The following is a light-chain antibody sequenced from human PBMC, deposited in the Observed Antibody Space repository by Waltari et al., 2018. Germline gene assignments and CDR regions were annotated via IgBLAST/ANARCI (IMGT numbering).Light chain of an antibody. CDR1: QSVSRNC. V-gene: IGKV3-20*01. CDR3: QQCAGSPYT. CDR2: SAS. Sequence: EIVLTQSPATLSLSPGERATLSCRASQSVSRNCLAWYRPKPGQAPRLLIYSASTRMGGNPDRFSGSGSGADFTLTISSLEAEDVAVYYCQQCAGSPYTFGQGTKLENK. J-gene: IGKJ2*01.